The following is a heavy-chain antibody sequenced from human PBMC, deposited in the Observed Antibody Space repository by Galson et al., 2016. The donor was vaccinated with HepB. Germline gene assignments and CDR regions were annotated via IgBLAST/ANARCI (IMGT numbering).Heavy chain of an antibody. J-gene: IGHJ4*02. CDR2: IKQDGSEE. V-gene: IGHV3-7*03. D-gene: IGHD6-19*01. Sequence: SLRLSCAASGFTFSSYWMAWVRHTPSKGLEWVANIKQDGSEEYYVDSVEFRCTIPRDNAKNSLSLPMNSLRAEDTAVYDCVSDRYDSGSMDYWGQGTLVTASS. CDR1: GFTFSSYW. CDR3: VSDRYDSGSMDY.